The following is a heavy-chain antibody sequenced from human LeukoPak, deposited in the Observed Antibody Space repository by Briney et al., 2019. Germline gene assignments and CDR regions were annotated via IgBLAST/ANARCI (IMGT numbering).Heavy chain of an antibody. V-gene: IGHV4-39*01. Sequence: PSETLSLTCTVSGGSISSSSYYWGWIRQPPGKGLEWIGSIYYGGSTYYNPSLKSRVTISIDTSKKQFSLKLSSVTAADTAVYYCARHAWNQRFDSWGQGTLVTVSS. CDR2: IYYGGST. J-gene: IGHJ4*02. CDR1: GGSISSSSYY. CDR3: ARHAWNQRFDS. D-gene: IGHD1-14*01.